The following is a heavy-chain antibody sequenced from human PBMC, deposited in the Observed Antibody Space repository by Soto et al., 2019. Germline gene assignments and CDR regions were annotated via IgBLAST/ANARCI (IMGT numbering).Heavy chain of an antibody. J-gene: IGHJ4*02. CDR3: ARGGSESDY. V-gene: IGHV3-7*01. CDR2: IKEDGSDK. CDR1: GFTFSTYW. Sequence: EVRLVESGGGLVQPGGSLRLSCAASGFTFSTYWMTWVRQAPGKGLEWVANIKEDGSDKNYVDSVKGRFTISRDNAKNSLYLQMNSLRVEDTALYYCARGGSESDYWGQGTLVIVSS.